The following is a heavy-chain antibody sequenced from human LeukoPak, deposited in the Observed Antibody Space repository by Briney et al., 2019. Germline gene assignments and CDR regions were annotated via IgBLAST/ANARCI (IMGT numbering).Heavy chain of an antibody. D-gene: IGHD3/OR15-3a*01. V-gene: IGHV3-33*01. Sequence: GGSLRLSCAASGFTFSSYGMHWVRQTPGRGLEWVAVIWYDGSNKYYADSVKGRFTISRDNSKNTLYLQMNSLRAEDTAVYYCARDRDYYFDYWGQGTLVTVSS. CDR1: GFTFSSYG. CDR3: ARDRDYYFDY. J-gene: IGHJ4*02. CDR2: IWYDGSNK.